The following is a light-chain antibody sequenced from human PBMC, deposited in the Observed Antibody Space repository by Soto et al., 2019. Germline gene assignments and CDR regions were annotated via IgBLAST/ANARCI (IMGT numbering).Light chain of an antibody. CDR3: QQRSSWPIT. V-gene: IGKV1-5*01. Sequence: DIQMTQSPSTLSASVGDRVTITCRASQSISSWLAWYQQKPGKAPKLLIYDASSLESGVPSRFSGSGSGTEFTLTIGSLEPEDFAVYYCQQRSSWPITFGQGTRLEIK. CDR1: QSISSW. CDR2: DAS. J-gene: IGKJ5*01.